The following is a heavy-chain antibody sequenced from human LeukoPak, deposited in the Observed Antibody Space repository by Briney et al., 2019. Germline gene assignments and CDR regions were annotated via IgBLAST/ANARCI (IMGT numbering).Heavy chain of an antibody. CDR1: GFTFSSYG. J-gene: IGHJ4*02. Sequence: GGSLRLSCAASGFTFSSYGMHWVRQAPGKGLEWVAVISYDGSNKYYADSVKGRFTISRDNSKNTLYLQMNSLRAEDTAVYYCASTGGRGYSGYEPFDYWGQGTLVTVSS. CDR3: ASTGGRGYSGYEPFDY. D-gene: IGHD5-12*01. V-gene: IGHV3-30*03. CDR2: ISYDGSNK.